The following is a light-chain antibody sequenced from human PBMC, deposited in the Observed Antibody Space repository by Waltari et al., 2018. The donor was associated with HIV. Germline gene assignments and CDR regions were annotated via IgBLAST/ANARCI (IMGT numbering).Light chain of an antibody. Sequence: DIQLTQSPSFLSASVGYRVAITCRASQGISSYLAWYQQKPGKAPKLLIYAASTLQSGVPSRFSGSGSGTEFTLTISSLQPEDFATYYCQQLNSYPRFGQGTRLEIK. CDR2: AAS. J-gene: IGKJ5*01. V-gene: IGKV1-9*01. CDR3: QQLNSYPR. CDR1: QGISSY.